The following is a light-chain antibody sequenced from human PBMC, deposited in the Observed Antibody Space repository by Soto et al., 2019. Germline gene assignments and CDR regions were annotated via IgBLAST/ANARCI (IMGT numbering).Light chain of an antibody. CDR1: QSVSSY. V-gene: IGKV3-11*01. CDR2: DAS. Sequence: EIEMTQSPSTLSVSQGDRVTLSCRASQSVSSYLAWYQQKPGQAPRLLIYDASNRATGIPARVSGSGSGTDLTLTISSLKPEDYAVYYCHQRGSWPRGTFGQGTKVDIK. J-gene: IGKJ1*01. CDR3: HQRGSWPRGT.